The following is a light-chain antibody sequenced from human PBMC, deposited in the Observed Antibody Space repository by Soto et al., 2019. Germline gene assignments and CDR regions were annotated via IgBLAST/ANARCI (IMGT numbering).Light chain of an antibody. CDR3: QHYNIYS. CDR1: QSIGTW. Sequence: DIQMTQSPSTLSASVGDRVSITCRASQSIGTWLAWYQQKPGRAPKLLIYDASSLESGVPSRFSGSGSGTEFALTISSLQPDDFATYYCQHYNIYSFGLGTKVDI. V-gene: IGKV1-5*01. CDR2: DAS. J-gene: IGKJ3*01.